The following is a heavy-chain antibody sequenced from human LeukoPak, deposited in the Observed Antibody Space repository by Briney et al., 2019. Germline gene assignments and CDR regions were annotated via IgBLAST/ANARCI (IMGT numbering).Heavy chain of an antibody. CDR2: TKQDGSEK. Sequence: GGSPRLSCAASGFTFSSHWMSWVRQAPGKGLEWVANTKQDGSEKYYVDSVKGRFTISRDNAKKSLYLQMNSLRAEDTAVYYCAELGITMIGGVWGKGTTVTISS. CDR1: GFTFSSHW. CDR3: AELGITMIGGV. J-gene: IGHJ6*04. V-gene: IGHV3-7*01. D-gene: IGHD3-10*02.